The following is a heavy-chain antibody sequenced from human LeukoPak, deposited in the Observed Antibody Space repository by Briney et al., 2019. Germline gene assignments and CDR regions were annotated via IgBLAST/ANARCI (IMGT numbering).Heavy chain of an antibody. CDR2: FDPEDGET. D-gene: IGHD6-19*01. CDR1: GYTFTDYY. V-gene: IGHV1-24*01. J-gene: IGHJ3*02. CDR3: ATRTIIAVAGTHDRYAFDI. Sequence: GASVKVSCKASGYTFTDYYMHWVQQAPGKGLEWMGGFDPEDGETIYAQKFQGRVTMTEDTSTDTAYMELSSLRSEDTAVYYCATRTIIAVAGTHDRYAFDIWGQGTMVTVSS.